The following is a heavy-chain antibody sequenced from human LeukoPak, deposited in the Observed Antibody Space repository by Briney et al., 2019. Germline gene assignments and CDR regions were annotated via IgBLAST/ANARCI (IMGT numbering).Heavy chain of an antibody. CDR1: GGSFSGYY. CDR2: INHSGST. J-gene: IGHJ4*02. D-gene: IGHD5-12*01. Sequence: PSETLSLTCAVYGGSFSGYYWSWIRQPPGKGLEWIGEINHSGSTNYNPSLKSRVTISVDASKNQFSLKLSSVTAADTAVYYCARGRSSGYVDRYYFDYWGQGALVTVSS. V-gene: IGHV4-34*01. CDR3: ARGRSSGYVDRYYFDY.